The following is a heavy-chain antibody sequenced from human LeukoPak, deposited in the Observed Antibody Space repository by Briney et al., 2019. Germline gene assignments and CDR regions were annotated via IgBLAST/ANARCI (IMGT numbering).Heavy chain of an antibody. D-gene: IGHD1-7*01. CDR3: ARDGDWNYLRYYYMDV. J-gene: IGHJ6*03. CDR1: GFTFNTHT. CDR2: ILYDGSDK. V-gene: IGHV3-30*04. Sequence: GGSLRLSCAASGFTFNTHTMHWVRQAPGKGLEWVALILYDGSDKYYADSVKGRFIISRDNSKNTLYLQMNSLRADDTAVYYCARDGDWNYLRYYYMDVWGKGTTVTVSS.